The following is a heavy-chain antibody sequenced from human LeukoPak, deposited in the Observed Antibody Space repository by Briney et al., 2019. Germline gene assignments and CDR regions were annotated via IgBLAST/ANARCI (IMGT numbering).Heavy chain of an antibody. CDR1: GFTFSSYA. Sequence: GGSLRLSCTASGFTFSSYAMSWARQAPGKGLEWVSAISGSGGSTYYADSVKGRFTISRDNSKNTLYLQMNSLRAEDTAVYYCATLDIVVVPAAMQGAPWGQGTLVTVSS. D-gene: IGHD2-2*03. CDR3: ATLDIVVVPAAMQGAP. CDR2: ISGSGGST. J-gene: IGHJ5*02. V-gene: IGHV3-23*01.